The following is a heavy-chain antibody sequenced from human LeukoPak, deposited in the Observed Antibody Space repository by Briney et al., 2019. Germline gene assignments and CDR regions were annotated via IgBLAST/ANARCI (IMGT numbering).Heavy chain of an antibody. J-gene: IGHJ4*02. Sequence: GGSLRLSCAASGFTFSSYGMSWVRQAPGKGLEWVSGISVSGGSTYYTDSVKGRFTISRDKSHNTLYLQMNSLRVEDTAVYYCAKSPLVYCTSSSCHLYFDSWGQGTLVTVSS. CDR3: AKSPLVYCTSSSCHLYFDS. CDR2: ISVSGGST. CDR1: GFTFSSYG. V-gene: IGHV3-23*01. D-gene: IGHD2-15*01.